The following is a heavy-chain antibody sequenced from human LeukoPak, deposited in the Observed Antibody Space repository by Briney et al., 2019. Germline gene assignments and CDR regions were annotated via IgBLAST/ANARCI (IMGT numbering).Heavy chain of an antibody. D-gene: IGHD3-16*01. V-gene: IGHV3-23*01. CDR1: GFTFSSYE. CDR3: AKGGQPYYYYMDV. J-gene: IGHJ6*03. Sequence: GGSLRLSCAASGFTFSSYEMNWVRQAPGKGLEWVSAISGSGGSTYYADSVKGRFTISRDNSKNTLYLQMNSLRAEDTAVYYCAKGGQPYYYYMDVWGKGTTVTISS. CDR2: ISGSGGST.